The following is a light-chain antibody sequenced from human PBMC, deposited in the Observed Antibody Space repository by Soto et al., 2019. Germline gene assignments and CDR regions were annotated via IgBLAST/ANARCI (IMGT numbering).Light chain of an antibody. V-gene: IGKV4-1*01. Sequence: DIVMTQSPDSLAVSLGERATINCKSSQSLLYSSNNKNYLVWYQQKPGQPPKLLIYWASTRESGVPDRFSGSGSGTDFTLPISSLQAEDVAVYYCQQYYSTPLTFGGGTKVEIK. CDR2: WAS. CDR1: QSLLYSSNNKNY. J-gene: IGKJ4*01. CDR3: QQYYSTPLT.